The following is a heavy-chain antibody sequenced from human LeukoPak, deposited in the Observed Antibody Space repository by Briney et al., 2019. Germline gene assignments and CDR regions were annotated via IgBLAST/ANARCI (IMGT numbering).Heavy chain of an antibody. CDR2: ISYDGSNK. D-gene: IGHD5-18*01. J-gene: IGHJ4*02. Sequence: GGSLRLSCAASGFTFSSYGMLWVRQAPGKGLEWVAVISYDGSNKYYADSVKGRFTISRDNSKNTLYLQMNSLRAEDTAVYYCAKDVKTAMVSNYFDYWGQGTLVTVSS. CDR1: GFTFSSYG. V-gene: IGHV3-30*18. CDR3: AKDVKTAMVSNYFDY.